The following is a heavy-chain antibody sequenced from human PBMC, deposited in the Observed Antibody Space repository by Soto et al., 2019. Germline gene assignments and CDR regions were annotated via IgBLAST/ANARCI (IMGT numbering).Heavy chain of an antibody. CDR1: GGSFSGYY. J-gene: IGHJ4*02. CDR2: INHSGST. Sequence: QVQLQQWGAGLLKPSETLSLTCAVYGGSFSGYYWSWIRQPPGKGLEWIGEINHSGSTNYNPSLNSRVTIAVDTSKNQFSLKLSSVTAADTAVYYCAISDVDTAMVTDYWGQGTLVTVSS. CDR3: AISDVDTAMVTDY. D-gene: IGHD5-18*01. V-gene: IGHV4-34*01.